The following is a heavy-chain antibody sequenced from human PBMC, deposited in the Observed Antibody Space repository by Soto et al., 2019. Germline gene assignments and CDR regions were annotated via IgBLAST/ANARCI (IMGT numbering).Heavy chain of an antibody. D-gene: IGHD2-2*01. CDR1: GGTFSSYT. J-gene: IGHJ6*02. Sequence: QVQLVQSGAEVKKPGSSVKVSCKASGGTFSSYTISWVRQAPGQGLEWMGRIIPILGIANYAQKFQGRVTITAAKSTSTAYMELSSLRSEDTAVYYCAREGYCSITSCSLAYYYGMDVWGQGSTVTVSS. CDR2: IIPILGIA. CDR3: AREGYCSITSCSLAYYYGMDV. V-gene: IGHV1-69*08.